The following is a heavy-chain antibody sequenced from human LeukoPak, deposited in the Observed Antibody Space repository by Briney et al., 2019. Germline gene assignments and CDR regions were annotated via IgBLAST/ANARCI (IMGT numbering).Heavy chain of an antibody. CDR3: AREGGGLHYFDY. Sequence: PGGSLRLSCAASGYTFNSYSMNWVRQAPGKGLEWVSSLSSSSRYIYYAESVKGRFTISRDNAKNSLYLEMSSLRAEDTAVYYCAREGGGLHYFDYWGQGTLVTVSS. CDR2: LSSSSRYI. CDR1: GYTFNSYS. D-gene: IGHD3-16*01. J-gene: IGHJ4*02. V-gene: IGHV3-21*01.